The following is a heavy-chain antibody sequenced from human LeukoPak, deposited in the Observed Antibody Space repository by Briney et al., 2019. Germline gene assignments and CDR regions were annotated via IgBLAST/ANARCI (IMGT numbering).Heavy chain of an antibody. V-gene: IGHV3-30*04. CDR2: ISYDGGNK. D-gene: IGHD3-10*01. CDR3: ARGDLHYHDSTRRGFDI. J-gene: IGHJ3*02. CDR1: GFTFSSYA. Sequence: GGSLRLSCAASGFTFSSYAMHWVRQAPGKGLEWVALISYDGGNKYYADSVKGRFTISRDNSKNTLYLQMNSLRVEDTAVYYCARGDLHYHDSTRRGFDIWGQGTKVTVSS.